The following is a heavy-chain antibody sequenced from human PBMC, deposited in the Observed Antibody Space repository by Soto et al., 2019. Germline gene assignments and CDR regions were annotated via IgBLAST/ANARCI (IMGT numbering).Heavy chain of an antibody. D-gene: IGHD3-22*01. CDR3: AREYSSGYYYDAFDI. Sequence: PGGSLRLSCAASGFTFSSYWMSWVRQAPGKGLEWVANIKQDGSEKYYVDSVKGRFTISRDNAKNSLYLQMNSLRAEDTAVYYCAREYSSGYYYDAFDIWGQGTMVTVSS. CDR1: GFTFSSYW. V-gene: IGHV3-7*03. CDR2: IKQDGSEK. J-gene: IGHJ3*02.